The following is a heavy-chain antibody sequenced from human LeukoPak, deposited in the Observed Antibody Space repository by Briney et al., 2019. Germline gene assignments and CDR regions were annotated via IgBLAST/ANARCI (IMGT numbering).Heavy chain of an antibody. CDR3: ATSWGPDTSAFRWGRDGMDV. CDR2: ISKSGDHT. Sequence: GGSLRLSCAVSGLTFNNYAMSWVRQAPGKGLEWVSAISKSGDHTYYAASAKGRFTIYRDNSKNTQYLQMNSLRAKDTAVYYCATSWGPDTSAFRWGRDGMDVWGQGTTVIVS. CDR1: GLTFNNYA. D-gene: IGHD3-16*01. V-gene: IGHV3-23*01. J-gene: IGHJ6*02.